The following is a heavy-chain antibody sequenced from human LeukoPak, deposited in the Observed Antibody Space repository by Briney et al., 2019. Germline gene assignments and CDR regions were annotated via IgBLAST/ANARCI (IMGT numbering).Heavy chain of an antibody. Sequence: PSETLSLTCTVSGDSVSTNLYYWGSIRQPPGKGLEWIGNLFHSGTTYYNPSLKSRVSISVDTSKNQFSLKLNSVTAADTAVYYCARQGYGRSSFFDHWGQGTLVTVSS. CDR3: ARQGYGRSSFFDH. D-gene: IGHD6-6*01. CDR2: LFHSGTT. V-gene: IGHV4-39*01. CDR1: GDSVSTNLYY. J-gene: IGHJ4*02.